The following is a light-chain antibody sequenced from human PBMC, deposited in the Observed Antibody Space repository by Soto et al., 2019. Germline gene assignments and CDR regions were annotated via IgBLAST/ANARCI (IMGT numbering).Light chain of an antibody. CDR2: AAS. CDR3: QQLNSYPLT. J-gene: IGKJ3*01. Sequence: DIQLTQSPSFLSASVGDRDTITCRASQDISNYLVWYQQKPGKAPKPLIYAASTLQSGVPSRFSGSGSGTEFTLTISSLQPEDFATYYCQQLNSYPLTFGPGTKVDIK. CDR1: QDISNY. V-gene: IGKV1-9*01.